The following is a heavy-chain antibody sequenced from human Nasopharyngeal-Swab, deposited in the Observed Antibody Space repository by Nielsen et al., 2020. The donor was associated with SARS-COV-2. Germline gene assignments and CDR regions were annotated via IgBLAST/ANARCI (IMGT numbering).Heavy chain of an antibody. CDR2: ISHDESYK. Sequence: GESLKISCAASGFTFSNYGIHWVRQAPGKGPEWVASISHDESYKFYIDSVKGRLAVSRDNSKNTLYLQVKSLRADDTGVYYCASLRADTPDFAYLGQGTLVTVSS. J-gene: IGHJ4*02. V-gene: IGHV3-30*03. CDR1: GFTFSNYG. CDR3: ASLRADTPDFAY. D-gene: IGHD3-16*01.